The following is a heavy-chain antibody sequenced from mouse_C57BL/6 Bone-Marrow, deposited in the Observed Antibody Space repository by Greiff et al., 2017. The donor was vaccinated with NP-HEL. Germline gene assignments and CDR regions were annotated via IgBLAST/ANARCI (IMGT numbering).Heavy chain of an antibody. V-gene: IGHV5-6*01. CDR2: ISSGGSYT. Sequence: DVQLVESGGDLVKPGGSLKLSCAASGFTFSSYGMSWVRQTPDKRLEWVATISSGGSYTYYPDSVKGRFTISRDNAKNTLYLQMSSLKSEDTAMYYCARHYYGSSYGYWGQGTTLTVSS. J-gene: IGHJ2*01. CDR1: GFTFSSYG. D-gene: IGHD1-1*01. CDR3: ARHYYGSSYGY.